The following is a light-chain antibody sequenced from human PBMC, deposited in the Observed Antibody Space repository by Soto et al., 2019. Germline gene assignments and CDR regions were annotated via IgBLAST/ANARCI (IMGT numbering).Light chain of an antibody. CDR1: QSVNRY. CDR3: QQRSNWPRT. Sequence: TQSVPTLSAYVGDRVTITCRASQSVNRYLVWYQEKPGQAPRLLMYDASKRATGIPARFSGSGSGTDFTLTISSLEPEDFAVYYFQQRSNWPRTVGQGTKVDIK. V-gene: IGKV3-11*01. CDR2: DAS. J-gene: IGKJ1*01.